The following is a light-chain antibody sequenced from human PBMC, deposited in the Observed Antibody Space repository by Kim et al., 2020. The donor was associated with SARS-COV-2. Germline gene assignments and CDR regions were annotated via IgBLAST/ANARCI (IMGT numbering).Light chain of an antibody. V-gene: IGLV3-21*04. Sequence: APGKTATITCGGNNIESKSVHWFQQKPGQAPVLVIYYDSDRPSGIPERFSGSNSGNTATLTISRVEAGDEADYYCQVWDTNSDQGVFGGGTKVTVL. CDR2: YDS. CDR1: NIESKS. CDR3: QVWDTNSDQGV. J-gene: IGLJ3*02.